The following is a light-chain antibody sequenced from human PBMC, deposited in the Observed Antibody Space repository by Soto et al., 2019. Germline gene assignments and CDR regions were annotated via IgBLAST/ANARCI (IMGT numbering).Light chain of an antibody. CDR2: GAS. CDR1: QSVTNNF. CDR3: QQYGTPLFT. V-gene: IGKV3-20*01. J-gene: IGKJ3*01. Sequence: IVLTQSPCTLSLSPGERATLSCGASQSVTNNFLAWYQQKPGQAPRLLIYGASSRATGVPDRFSGSGSGTDFTLTISRLEPEDFEVYYCQQYGTPLFTFGPGTKVDIK.